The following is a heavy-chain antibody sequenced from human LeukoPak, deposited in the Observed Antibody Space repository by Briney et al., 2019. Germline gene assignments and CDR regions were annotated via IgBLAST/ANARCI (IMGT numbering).Heavy chain of an antibody. D-gene: IGHD3-22*01. CDR3: ARDRSRTFTMIEPDAFDI. J-gene: IGHJ3*02. Sequence: SVKVSCKASGGTFISYAISWVRQAPGQGLEWMGGIIPIFGTANYAQKFQGRITITTDESTSTAYMELSSLRSEDTAVYYCARDRSRTFTMIEPDAFDIWGQGTMVTVSS. CDR2: IIPIFGTA. CDR1: GGTFISYA. V-gene: IGHV1-69*05.